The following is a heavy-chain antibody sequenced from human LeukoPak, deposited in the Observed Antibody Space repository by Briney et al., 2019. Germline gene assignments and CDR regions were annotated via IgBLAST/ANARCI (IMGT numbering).Heavy chain of an antibody. V-gene: IGHV1-69*05. CDR1: RGTLITYT. CDR2: IIPIFGAA. D-gene: IGHD1-1*01. J-gene: IGHJ4*02. Sequence: SVTVSCMASRGTLITYTINWVRQAPGQGLEWMGGIIPIFGAAKYAQKFQGRVTVTTDDSTSTAFMELSSLRSEDTAVYYCATYMLRDNWNVHTFDSWGQGTLVTVSS. CDR3: ATYMLRDNWNVHTFDS.